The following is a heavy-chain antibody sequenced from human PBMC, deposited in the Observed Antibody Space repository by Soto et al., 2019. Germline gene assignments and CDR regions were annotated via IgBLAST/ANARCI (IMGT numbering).Heavy chain of an antibody. Sequence: GGSLRLSCAASGFTFSSYSMNWVRQAPGKGLEWVSSISSSSSYIYYADSVRGRFTISRDNAKNSLYLQMNSLRAEDTAVYYCARDPRPTTYYDFWSGYPTNWFDPWGQGTLVTVSS. V-gene: IGHV3-21*01. J-gene: IGHJ5*02. CDR1: GFTFSSYS. CDR2: ISSSSSYI. D-gene: IGHD3-3*01. CDR3: ARDPRPTTYYDFWSGYPTNWFDP.